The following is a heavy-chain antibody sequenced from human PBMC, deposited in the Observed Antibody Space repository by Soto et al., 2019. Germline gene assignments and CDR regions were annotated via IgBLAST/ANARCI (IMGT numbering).Heavy chain of an antibody. D-gene: IGHD1-26*01. Sequence: ASVKVSCKVSGYTLTELSMHWVRQAPGKGLEWMGGFDPEDGETIYAQKFQGRVTMTEDTSTDTAYMELSSLRSEDTAVYYCATAILGDNWFDPWGQGTLVTVSS. CDR1: GYTLTELS. CDR3: ATAILGDNWFDP. V-gene: IGHV1-24*01. CDR2: FDPEDGET. J-gene: IGHJ5*02.